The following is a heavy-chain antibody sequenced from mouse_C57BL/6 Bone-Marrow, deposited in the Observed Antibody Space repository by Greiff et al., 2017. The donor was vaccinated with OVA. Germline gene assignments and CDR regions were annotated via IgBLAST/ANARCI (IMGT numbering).Heavy chain of an antibody. V-gene: IGHV1-53*01. CDR2: INPSNGGT. J-gene: IGHJ2*01. D-gene: IGHD2-2*01. CDR1: GYTFTSYW. Sequence: VQLQQPGTELVKPGASVKLSCKASGYTFTSYWMHWVKQRPGQGLEWIGNINPSNGGTNYNEKFKSRATLTVDKSSSTAYMQLSSLTSENSAVYYGAGYGYGAGPYFDYWGQGTTLTVSS. CDR3: AGYGYGAGPYFDY.